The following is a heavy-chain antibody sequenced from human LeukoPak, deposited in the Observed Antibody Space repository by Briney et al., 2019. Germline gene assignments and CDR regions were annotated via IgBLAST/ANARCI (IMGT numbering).Heavy chain of an antibody. J-gene: IGHJ4*02. Sequence: SVKVSCKASGGTFSSYAISWVRQAPGQGLGGWGGINPILGIANDAQKFQGRVTITADKSTSTAYMELSSLRSEDTAVYYCARDKFRAYSSGWYEFDYWGQGTLVTVSS. CDR2: INPILGIA. CDR1: GGTFSSYA. V-gene: IGHV1-69*10. D-gene: IGHD6-19*01. CDR3: ARDKFRAYSSGWYEFDY.